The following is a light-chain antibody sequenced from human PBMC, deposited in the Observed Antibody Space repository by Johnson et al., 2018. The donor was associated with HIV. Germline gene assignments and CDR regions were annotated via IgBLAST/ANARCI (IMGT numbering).Light chain of an antibody. V-gene: IGLV1-51*02. CDR1: SSNIGNNY. CDR2: ENT. CDR3: GTWESRLSAV. J-gene: IGLJ1*01. Sequence: QSVLTQPPSVSAAPGQKVTISCSGTSSNIGNNYVSWYQHLPGTAPKLLIYENTKRPSGIPDRFSCSKSGTSATLCLTGLQTGDEADDYCGTWESRLSAVFVTGTKVTVL.